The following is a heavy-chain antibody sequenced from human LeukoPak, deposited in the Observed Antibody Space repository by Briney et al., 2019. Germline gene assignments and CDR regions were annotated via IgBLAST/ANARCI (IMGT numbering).Heavy chain of an antibody. Sequence: PSETLSLTCTVSGGSISSSGYYWSWIRQPPGKGLEWIGYIYHSGSTYYNPSLKSRVTISVDRSKNQFSLKLSSVTAADTAVYYCTKGLWAGVSAARDWSQGTLVTVSS. J-gene: IGHJ4*02. V-gene: IGHV4-30-2*02. CDR1: GGSISSSGYY. CDR2: IYHSGST. CDR3: TKGLWAGVSAARD. D-gene: IGHD2-8*01.